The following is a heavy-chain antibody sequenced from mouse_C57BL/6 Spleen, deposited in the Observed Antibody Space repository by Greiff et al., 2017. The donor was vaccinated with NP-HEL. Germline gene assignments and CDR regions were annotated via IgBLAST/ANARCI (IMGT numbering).Heavy chain of an antibody. J-gene: IGHJ2*01. Sequence: VQLQQSGPELVKPGASVKLSCKASGYTFTDYNMHWVKQSHGKSLEWIGYINPNNGGTSYNQKFKGKATLTVLKSSSTDYMELRSLTSEDSAMYYCERGGSKGYWGQGTTLTGSS. CDR3: ERGGSKGY. CDR2: INPNNGGT. CDR1: GYTFTDYN. D-gene: IGHD1-1*01. V-gene: IGHV1-22*01.